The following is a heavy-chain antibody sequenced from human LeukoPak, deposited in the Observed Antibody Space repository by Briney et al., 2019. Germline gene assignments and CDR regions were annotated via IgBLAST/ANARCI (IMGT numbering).Heavy chain of an antibody. Sequence: PSETLSLTCTVSGYSMSSGYYWGWIRPPPGKGLEWIGIFYHRGSTYYNPSLQSRVTISVGTSKNQFSLKLSSVTAADTAVYYCARVWGSGYDFGYWGRETLVTVSS. CDR2: FYHRGST. CDR1: GYSMSSGYY. V-gene: IGHV4-38-2*02. J-gene: IGHJ4*02. D-gene: IGHD5-12*01. CDR3: ARVWGSGYDFGY.